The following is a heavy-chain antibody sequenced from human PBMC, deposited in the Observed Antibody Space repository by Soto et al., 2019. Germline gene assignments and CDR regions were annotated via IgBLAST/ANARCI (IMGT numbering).Heavy chain of an antibody. D-gene: IGHD4-4*01. Sequence: SETLSLTCTVSGGSISSGGYYWSWIRQHPGKGLEWIGYIYYSGSTYYNPSLKSRVTISVDTSKNQFSLKLSSVTAADTAVYYCARDPEHSNYGGPYYYYGMDVWGQGTTVTVSS. V-gene: IGHV4-31*03. CDR2: IYYSGST. CDR1: GGSISSGGYY. J-gene: IGHJ6*02. CDR3: ARDPEHSNYGGPYYYYGMDV.